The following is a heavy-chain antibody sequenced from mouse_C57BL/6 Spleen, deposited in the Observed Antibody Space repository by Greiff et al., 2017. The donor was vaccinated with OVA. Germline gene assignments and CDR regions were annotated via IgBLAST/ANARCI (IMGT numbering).Heavy chain of an antibody. V-gene: IGHV1-50*01. CDR2: IDPSDSYT. D-gene: IGHD1-1*01. J-gene: IGHJ2*01. Sequence: QVQLKQPGAELVKPGASVKLSCKASGYTFTSYWMQWVKQRPGQGLEWIGEIDPSDSYTNYNQKFKGKATLTVDTSSSTAYMQLSSLTSEDSAVYYCARSRYYGSRGGYYFDYWGQGTTLTVSS. CDR1: GYTFTSYW. CDR3: ARSRYYGSRGGYYFDY.